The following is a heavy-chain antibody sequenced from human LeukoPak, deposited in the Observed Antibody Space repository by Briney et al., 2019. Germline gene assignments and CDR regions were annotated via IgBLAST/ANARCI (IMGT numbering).Heavy chain of an antibody. V-gene: IGHV3-11*01. CDR3: ARDLRYYDSSGYNPWFDP. Sequence: PGGSLRLSCAASGFTFSDYYMSWIRQAPGKGLEWVSYISSSGSTIYYADSVKGRFTISRDNAKNSLYLQMNSLRAEDTAVYYCARDLRYYDSSGYNPWFDPWGQGTLVTVSS. J-gene: IGHJ5*02. CDR2: ISSSGSTI. CDR1: GFTFSDYY. D-gene: IGHD3-22*01.